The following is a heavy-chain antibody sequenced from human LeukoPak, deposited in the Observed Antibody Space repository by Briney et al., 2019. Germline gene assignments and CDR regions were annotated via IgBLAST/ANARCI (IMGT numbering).Heavy chain of an antibody. V-gene: IGHV3-30-3*01. J-gene: IGHJ4*02. D-gene: IGHD6-19*01. CDR1: GFTFSSYA. CDR3: ATARGPDPGYSSGWGDFDY. Sequence: PGGSLRLSCAASGFTFSSYAMHWVRQAPGKGLEWVAVISYDGSNKYYADSVKGRFTISRDNSKNTLYLQMSSLRAEDTAVYYCATARGPDPGYSSGWGDFDYWGQGTLVTVSS. CDR2: ISYDGSNK.